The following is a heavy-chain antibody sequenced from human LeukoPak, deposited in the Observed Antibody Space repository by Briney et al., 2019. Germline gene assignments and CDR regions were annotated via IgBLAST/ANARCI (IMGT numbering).Heavy chain of an antibody. Sequence: GASLQISCQGSGYSFTSYWIGWVRPLPGKGLEWMGIIYPGDSDTRYSPSFQGQVTISADKSISTAYLQWSSLKASDTAMYYCARQGGSYYFDYWGQGTLVTVSS. CDR3: ARQGGSYYFDY. D-gene: IGHD1-26*01. CDR1: GYSFTSYW. CDR2: IYPGDSDT. J-gene: IGHJ4*02. V-gene: IGHV5-51*01.